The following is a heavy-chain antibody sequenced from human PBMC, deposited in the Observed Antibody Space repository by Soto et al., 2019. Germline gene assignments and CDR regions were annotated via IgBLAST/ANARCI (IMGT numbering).Heavy chain of an antibody. CDR1: GDSVSSNSAA. CDR3: ARVEYYYDSSGGYYYYYGMDV. J-gene: IGHJ6*02. Sequence: SQTLSLTCAISGDSVSSNSAAWNWIRQSPSRGLEWLGRTYYRSKWYNDYAVSVKSRITINPDTSKNQFSLQLNSVTPEDTAVYYCARVEYYYDSSGGYYYYYGMDVWGQGTTVTVSS. V-gene: IGHV6-1*01. D-gene: IGHD3-22*01. CDR2: TYYRSKWYN.